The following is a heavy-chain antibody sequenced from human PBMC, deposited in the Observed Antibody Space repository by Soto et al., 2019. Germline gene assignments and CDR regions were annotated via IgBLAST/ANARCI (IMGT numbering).Heavy chain of an antibody. CDR3: ASGSGRWQLPGGFDI. D-gene: IGHD2-15*01. CDR2: IDRGRSRI. Sequence: EVQLEESGGGLVKPGGSLRLSCAASGFSLSDYSMNWVRQAPGKGLEWVSSIDRGRSRIFYGGSVEGRFTISRDNDKNGLKLQMNHRRAGHTAVYSGASGSGRWQLPGGFDIWGHGTWVTVSS. V-gene: IGHV3-21*06. J-gene: IGHJ3*02. CDR1: GFSLSDYS.